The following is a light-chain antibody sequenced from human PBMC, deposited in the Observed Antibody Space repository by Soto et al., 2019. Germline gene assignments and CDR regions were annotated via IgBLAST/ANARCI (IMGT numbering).Light chain of an antibody. CDR2: EVS. CDR3: TSYSSSKSLYV. J-gene: IGLJ1*01. Sequence: QSALTQPASVSGSPGQSITLSCTGTSSDVGGYNYVSWYQQHPGKAPKLMIYEVSNRPSGVPNRFSGSKSGNTASLTTSGLQAEDEADYYCTSYSSSKSLYVFGTGTKLTVL. V-gene: IGLV2-14*01. CDR1: SSDVGGYNY.